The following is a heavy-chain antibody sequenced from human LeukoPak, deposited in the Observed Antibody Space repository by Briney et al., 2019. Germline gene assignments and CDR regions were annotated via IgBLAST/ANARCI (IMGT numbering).Heavy chain of an antibody. Sequence: PSETLSLTCTVSGGSISSYYWSWIRQPPGKGLEWIGYIYYSGSTNCNPSLKSRVTMSLDTSKNQFSLKLSSVTAADTAVYYCARQDTAMVHDAFDIWGQGTMVTVSS. J-gene: IGHJ3*02. V-gene: IGHV4-59*08. CDR1: GGSISSYY. CDR3: ARQDTAMVHDAFDI. CDR2: IYYSGST. D-gene: IGHD5-18*01.